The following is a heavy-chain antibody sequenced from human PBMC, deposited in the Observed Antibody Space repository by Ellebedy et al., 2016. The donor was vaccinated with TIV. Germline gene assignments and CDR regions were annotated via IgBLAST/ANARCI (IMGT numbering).Heavy chain of an antibody. D-gene: IGHD1-14*01. CDR3: ARDGPDSDLDY. J-gene: IGHJ4*02. V-gene: IGHV3-33*01. CDR2: IWYDGSNR. Sequence: GESLKISCAASGFTFSNYGMHWVRQAPGTGLEWVAIIWYDGSNRYCADSVKGRFTISRDNPKNTLYLQMYSLRAEDTAVYYCARDGPDSDLDYWGQGTLVTVSS. CDR1: GFTFSNYG.